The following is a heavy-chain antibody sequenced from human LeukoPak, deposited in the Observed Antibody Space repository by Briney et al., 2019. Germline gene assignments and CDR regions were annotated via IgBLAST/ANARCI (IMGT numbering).Heavy chain of an antibody. D-gene: IGHD2-2*01. Sequence: PSETLSLTCTVSGGSISSYYWSWIRQPPGKGLEWIGYIYYSGSTYYNPSLKSRVTISVDTSKNQFSLKLSSVTAADTAVYYCARDSCSTSCYRGYYYYGMDVWGQGTTVTVSS. CDR3: ARDSCSTSCYRGYYYYGMDV. V-gene: IGHV4-59*06. CDR2: IYYSGST. CDR1: GGSISSYY. J-gene: IGHJ6*02.